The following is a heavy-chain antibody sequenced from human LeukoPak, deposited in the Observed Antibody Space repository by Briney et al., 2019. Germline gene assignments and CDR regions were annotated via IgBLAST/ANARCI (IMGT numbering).Heavy chain of an antibody. CDR2: ISAYNGNT. CDR1: GYTFTSYS. CDR3: ARSRYCSSTSCSRDDY. V-gene: IGHV1-18*01. Sequence: ASVKVSCKASGYTFTSYSISWVRQAPGQGLEWMGWISAYNGNTNYAQKLQGRVTMTTDTSTSTAYMELRSLRSDDTAVYYCARSRYCSSTSCSRDDYWGQGTLVTVSS. J-gene: IGHJ4*02. D-gene: IGHD2-2*01.